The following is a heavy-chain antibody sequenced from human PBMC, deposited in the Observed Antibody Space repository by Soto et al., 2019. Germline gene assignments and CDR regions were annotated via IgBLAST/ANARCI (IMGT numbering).Heavy chain of an antibody. CDR3: ARDPRGNTNDFFDS. CDR1: GVNFNRSW. Sequence: GGALRLSCAASGVNFNRSWMSGVRQTAGKGLEWLTNIRDDGSETFYVDSVRGRFTISRDNDKNLLYLQMNSLRVEDTAVYYCARDPRGNTNDFFDSWGQGA. J-gene: IGHJ4*02. D-gene: IGHD5-18*01. V-gene: IGHV3-7*01. CDR2: IRDDGSET.